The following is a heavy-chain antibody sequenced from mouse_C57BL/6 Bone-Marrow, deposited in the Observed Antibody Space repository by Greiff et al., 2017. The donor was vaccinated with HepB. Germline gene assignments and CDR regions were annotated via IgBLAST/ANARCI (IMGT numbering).Heavy chain of an antibody. J-gene: IGHJ2*01. D-gene: IGHD1-1*01. V-gene: IGHV1-81*01. CDR2: IYPRSGNT. CDR1: GYTFTSYG. Sequence: VQLQESGAELARPGASVKLSCKASGYTFTSYGISWVKQRTGQGLEWIGDIYPRSGNTYYNEKFKGKATLTADKSSSTAYMELRSLTSEDSAVYFCARGYYYGSSYDYWGQGTTLTVSS. CDR3: ARGYYYGSSYDY.